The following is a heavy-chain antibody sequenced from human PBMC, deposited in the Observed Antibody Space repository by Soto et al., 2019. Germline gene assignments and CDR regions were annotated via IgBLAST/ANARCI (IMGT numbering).Heavy chain of an antibody. Sequence: SETLSLTCTVSGGSISSSSYYWGWIRQPPGKGLEWIGSIYYSGSTYYNPSLKSRVTISVDTSKNQFSLKLSPVTAADTAVYYCARLAQTMVRGVMNWFDPWGQGTLVTVSS. V-gene: IGHV4-39*01. CDR3: ARLAQTMVRGVMNWFDP. CDR1: GGSISSSSYY. J-gene: IGHJ5*02. D-gene: IGHD3-10*01. CDR2: IYYSGST.